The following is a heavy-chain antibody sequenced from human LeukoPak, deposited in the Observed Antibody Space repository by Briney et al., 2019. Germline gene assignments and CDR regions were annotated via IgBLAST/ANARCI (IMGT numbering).Heavy chain of an antibody. CDR2: IYYSGST. Sequence: PSETPSLTCTVSGGSISSYYWSWIRQPPGKGLEWIGYIYYSGSTNYNPSLKSRVTISVDTSKNQFSLKLSSVTAADTAVYYCAREVCSSSCPNWFDPWGQGTLVTVSS. V-gene: IGHV4-59*01. D-gene: IGHD6-13*01. J-gene: IGHJ5*02. CDR3: AREVCSSSCPNWFDP. CDR1: GGSISSYY.